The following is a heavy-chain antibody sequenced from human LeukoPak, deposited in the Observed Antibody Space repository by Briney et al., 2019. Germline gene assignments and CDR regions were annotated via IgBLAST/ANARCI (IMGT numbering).Heavy chain of an antibody. CDR3: ARRDGYGAYDI. CDR1: GYNFTSYW. D-gene: IGHD5-24*01. CDR2: IYPGDSDT. J-gene: IGHJ3*02. V-gene: IGHV5-51*01. Sequence: GGSLEISCQGSGYNFTSYWIGWVRQVPGKGLEWMGIIYPGDSDTRYSPSFEGQVTISADKSISTAYLQWSSLKASDTAMYYCARRDGYGAYDIWGQGTMVTVSS.